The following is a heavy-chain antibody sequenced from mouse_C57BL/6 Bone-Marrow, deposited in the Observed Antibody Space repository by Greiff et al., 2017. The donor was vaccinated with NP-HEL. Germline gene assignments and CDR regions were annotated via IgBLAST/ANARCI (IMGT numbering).Heavy chain of an antibody. Sequence: DVKLVESGGGLVKPGGSLKLSCAASGFTFSDYGMHWVRQAPEKGLEWVAYISSGSSTIYYADTVKGRFTISRDNAKNTLFLQMTSLRSEDTAMYDCARPVVAKDWYFDVWGTGTTVTVSS. CDR3: ARPVVAKDWYFDV. D-gene: IGHD1-1*01. V-gene: IGHV5-17*01. CDR1: GFTFSDYG. J-gene: IGHJ1*03. CDR2: ISSGSSTI.